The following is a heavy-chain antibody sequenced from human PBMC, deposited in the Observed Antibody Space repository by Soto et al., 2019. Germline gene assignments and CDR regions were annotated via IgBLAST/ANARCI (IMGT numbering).Heavy chain of an antibody. D-gene: IGHD2-15*01. CDR2: IYYSGST. J-gene: IGHJ4*02. Sequence: SETLSLTCTVSSGSINSYYWSWIRQPPGKGLEWIGYIYYSGSTNYNPSLKSRVTISVDTSKNQFSLKLNSVTAADTAVYYCARTTTLENYFDYWGQGTLVTVSS. CDR1: SGSINSYY. CDR3: ARTTTLENYFDY. V-gene: IGHV4-59*01.